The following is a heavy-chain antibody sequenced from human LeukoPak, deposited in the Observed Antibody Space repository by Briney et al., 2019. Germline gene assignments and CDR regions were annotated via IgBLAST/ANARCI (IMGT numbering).Heavy chain of an antibody. CDR1: GGSISSGDYY. Sequence: SQTLSLTCTVSGGSISSGDYYWSWIRQPPGKGLEWIGYIYYSGSTYYNPSLKSRVTISVDTSKNQFSLKLSSVTAADTAVYYCARDGYYDSSGYNPLDYWGQGTLVTVSS. J-gene: IGHJ4*02. V-gene: IGHV4-30-4*01. CDR3: ARDGYYDSSGYNPLDY. CDR2: IYYSGST. D-gene: IGHD3-22*01.